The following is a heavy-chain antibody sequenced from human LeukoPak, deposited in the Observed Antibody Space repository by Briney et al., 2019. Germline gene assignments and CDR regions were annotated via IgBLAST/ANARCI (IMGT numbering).Heavy chain of an antibody. V-gene: IGHV3-66*01. Sequence: GGSLGLSCVASGFTVNSNYISWVRQAPGKGLEWVSLTYSGGSSYYADSVKGRFTVSRDIPKNTLYLQMNSLRAEDTAVYYCARTPDAFDIWGQGTLVTVSS. J-gene: IGHJ3*02. CDR2: TYSGGSS. CDR3: ARTPDAFDI. CDR1: GFTVNSNY.